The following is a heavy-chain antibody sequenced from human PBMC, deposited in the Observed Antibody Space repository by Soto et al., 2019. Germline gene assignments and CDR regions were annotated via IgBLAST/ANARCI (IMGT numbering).Heavy chain of an antibody. V-gene: IGHV3-48*03. CDR1: GFTFSSYE. Sequence: PGGSLRLSCAASGFTFSSYEMNWVRQAPGKGLEWVSYISSSGGTLYYADSVKGRFTISGDNAKNSLYLQMNSLRAEDTAVYYCARTADYYDSSGYYLVAGEFDYWGQGTLVTVSS. J-gene: IGHJ4*02. CDR3: ARTADYYDSSGYYLVAGEFDY. D-gene: IGHD3-22*01. CDR2: ISSSGGTL.